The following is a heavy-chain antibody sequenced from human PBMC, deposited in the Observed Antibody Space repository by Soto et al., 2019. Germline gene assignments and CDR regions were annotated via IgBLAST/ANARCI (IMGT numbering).Heavy chain of an antibody. J-gene: IGHJ4*02. CDR3: VRVHGGTGSFDQ. CDR1: GYSISSGYY. V-gene: IGHV4-38-2*01. CDR2: MSHSGRT. D-gene: IGHD2-15*01. Sequence: PSETLSLTCAVSGYSISSGYYWGCIRQAPGKGLEWIGAMSHSGRTYYNPSLKSRVTVSADTTKNQFSLKLTSVTAADTAVYYCVRVHGGTGSFDQWGQGTLVTVSS.